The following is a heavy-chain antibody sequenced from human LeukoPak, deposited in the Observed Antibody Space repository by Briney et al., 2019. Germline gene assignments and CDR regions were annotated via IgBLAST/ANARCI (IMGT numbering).Heavy chain of an antibody. CDR2: ISSSSSYI. CDR1: GFTFSSYS. D-gene: IGHD3-22*01. Sequence: PGGSLRLSCAASGFTFSSYSMNWVRQAPGKGLEWVSSISSSSSYIYYADSMKGRFTISRDNAKNSLYLQMNSLRAEDTAVYYCARDHYYDSSGYIPAGDAFDIWGQGTVVTVSS. CDR3: ARDHYYDSSGYIPAGDAFDI. V-gene: IGHV3-21*01. J-gene: IGHJ3*02.